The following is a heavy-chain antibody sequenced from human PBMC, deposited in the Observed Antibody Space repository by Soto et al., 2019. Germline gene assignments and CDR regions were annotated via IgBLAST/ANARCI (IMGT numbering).Heavy chain of an antibody. CDR1: GYTFRNFG. V-gene: IGHV1-18*01. CDR2: ISAYNANA. CDR3: ARENSSFDY. D-gene: IGHD2-15*01. Sequence: QIQLLQSGAEVKKPGASVKVTCKASGYTFRNFGISWGRQAPGQGLEWMGWISAYNANANYAQKFQGRLTMTADTSTSTAYMELRSLRSEDTAVYYCARENSSFDYWGQGTLVTVSS. J-gene: IGHJ4*02.